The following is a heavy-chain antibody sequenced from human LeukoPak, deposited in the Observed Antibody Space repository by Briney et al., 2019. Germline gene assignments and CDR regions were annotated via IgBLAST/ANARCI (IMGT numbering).Heavy chain of an antibody. J-gene: IGHJ4*02. V-gene: IGHV3-21*01. D-gene: IGHD3-3*01. CDR2: IGSSSSYI. CDR3: ARVLAYYDFWSGYSDY. Sequence: GGSLRLSCAASGFTFSSYVMNWVRQAPGRGLEWVSSIGSSSSYIYYADSMKGRFTISRDNAKKSLYLQMNSLRAEDTAVYYWARVLAYYDFWSGYSDYWGQGTLVNVSS. CDR1: GFTFSSYV.